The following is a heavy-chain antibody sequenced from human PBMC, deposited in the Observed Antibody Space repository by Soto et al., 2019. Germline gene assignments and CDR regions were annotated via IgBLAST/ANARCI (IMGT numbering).Heavy chain of an antibody. CDR3: EKDRSGSYYSPGFDY. J-gene: IGHJ4*02. D-gene: IGHD1-26*01. V-gene: IGHV3-23*01. Sequence: GCLLPSCAASGFTFSIYAMSWVRQAPGKGLEWVSAISGSGGSTYYADSVKGRFTISRDNSKNTLYLQMNSLRAEDTAVYYCEKDRSGSYYSPGFDYWGQGTLVTVYS. CDR1: GFTFSIYA. CDR2: ISGSGGST.